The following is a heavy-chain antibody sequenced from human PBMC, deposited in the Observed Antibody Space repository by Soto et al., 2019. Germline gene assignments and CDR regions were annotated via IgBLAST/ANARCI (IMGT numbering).Heavy chain of an antibody. V-gene: IGHV1-69*13. CDR1: GGTFSSYA. J-gene: IGHJ6*04. Sequence: SVKVSCKASGGTFSSYAISWVRQAPGQGLEWMGGIIPIFGTANYAQKFQGRVTITADESTSTAYMELSSLRSEDTAVYYCGRGHSTSYYCTGMDFWGKGTRVPVSS. CDR3: GRGHSTSYYCTGMDF. D-gene: IGHD6-6*01. CDR2: IIPIFGTA.